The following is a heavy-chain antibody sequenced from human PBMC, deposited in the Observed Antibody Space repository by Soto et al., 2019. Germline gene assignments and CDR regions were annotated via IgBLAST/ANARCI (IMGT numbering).Heavy chain of an antibody. CDR3: ARDRSSIHNP. D-gene: IGHD5-18*01. CDR1: GSTFSDYG. CDR2: ISGGGDFT. V-gene: IGHV3-23*01. Sequence: GGSLRLSCAASGSTFSDYGMSWVRQAPGKGLEWVSTISGGGDFTYYAQPVKGRFTISRDNSKNTLYLQMTSLRADDTAVYYCARDRSSIHNPWGQGTLVTVSS. J-gene: IGHJ5*02.